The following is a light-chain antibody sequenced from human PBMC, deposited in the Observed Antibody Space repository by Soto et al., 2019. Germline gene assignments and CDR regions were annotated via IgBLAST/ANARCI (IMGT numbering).Light chain of an antibody. CDR2: KAS. J-gene: IGKJ1*01. CDR3: QQYNTYWT. Sequence: DIQMTQSPSTLSASVGDRVTITCRASQSINSRLAWYQQKPGKAPNLLIYKASSLESGVPSRFSGSGSGTEFTLTISSLQPDDFATYYCQQYNTYWTFGQGTKVEIK. CDR1: QSINSR. V-gene: IGKV1-5*03.